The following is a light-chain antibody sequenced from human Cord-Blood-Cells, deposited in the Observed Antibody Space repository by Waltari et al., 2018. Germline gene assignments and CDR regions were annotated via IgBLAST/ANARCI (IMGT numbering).Light chain of an antibody. J-gene: IGKJ1*01. CDR3: KQRSDWPPLT. CDR2: DAS. V-gene: IGKV3-11*01. Sequence: EIVLTQSPSTLSLSPGERGNLSCRARPSASSYLAWYQQKPGQAPRLLIHDASDRATGIPARFSGSRSGTDFSLTISGLESEDLAVYYSKQRSDWPPLTIGQGTEVAIK. CDR1: PSASSY.